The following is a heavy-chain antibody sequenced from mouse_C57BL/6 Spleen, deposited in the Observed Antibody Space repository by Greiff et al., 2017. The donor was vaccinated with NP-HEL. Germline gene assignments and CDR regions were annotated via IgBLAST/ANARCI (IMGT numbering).Heavy chain of an antibody. V-gene: IGHV1-50*01. CDR3: ARKGNYDYFDY. CDR2: IDPSDSYT. D-gene: IGHD2-1*01. J-gene: IGHJ2*01. Sequence: QVQLQQPGAELVKPGASVKLSCKASGYTFTSCWMQWVKQRPGQGLEWIGEIDPSDSYTNYNQKFKGKATLTVDTSSSTAYMQLSSLTSEDSAVYYCARKGNYDYFDYWGQGTTLTVSS. CDR1: GYTFTSCW.